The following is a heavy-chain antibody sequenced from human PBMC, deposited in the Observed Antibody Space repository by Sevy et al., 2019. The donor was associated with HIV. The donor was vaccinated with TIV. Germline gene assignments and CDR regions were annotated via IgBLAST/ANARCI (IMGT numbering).Heavy chain of an antibody. CDR1: GFTFSSYS. V-gene: IGHV3-48*01. CDR2: ISSSSSTI. Sequence: GGSLRLSCAASGFTFSSYSMNWVRQAPGKGLEWVSYISSSSSTIYYADSVKGRFTISRDNAKNSLYLQMNSLRAEDTAVYYCARSLYYYDSSGYHTLAWYYYYYYGMDVWGQGTTVTVS. J-gene: IGHJ6*02. D-gene: IGHD3-22*01. CDR3: ARSLYYYDSSGYHTLAWYYYYYYGMDV.